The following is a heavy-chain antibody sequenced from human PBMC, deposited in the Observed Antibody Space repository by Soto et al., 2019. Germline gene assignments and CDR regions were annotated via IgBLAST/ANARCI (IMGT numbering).Heavy chain of an antibody. J-gene: IGHJ6*02. CDR2: IIPISGTA. D-gene: IGHD3-10*01. CDR3: ARGVGRTVRGVNLYYYYAMDV. V-gene: IGHV1-69*06. CDR1: GGSFTTYS. Sequence: VQLVQSGAEVKTPGSSVKVSCKASGGSFTTYSISWVRQPPGQGLEWMGGIIPISGTAKYAQKFQGRVTITADKYTTTAYMDLSSLRFEDTAVYYCARGVGRTVRGVNLYYYYAMDVWGQGTPVTVPS.